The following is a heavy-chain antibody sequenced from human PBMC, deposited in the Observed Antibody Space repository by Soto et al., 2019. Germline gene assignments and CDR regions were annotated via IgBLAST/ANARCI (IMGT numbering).Heavy chain of an antibody. D-gene: IGHD6-13*01. CDR1: GYTFTGYY. CDR2: INPNSGGT. V-gene: IGHV1-2*04. J-gene: IGHJ3*02. Sequence: QVQLVQSGAEVKKPGASVKVSCKASGYTFTGYYMHWVRQAPGQGLEWMGWINPNSGGTNYAQKFQGWVTMTRDTSISTAYMELSRLRSDDTAVYYCARDLQQPTRGYAFDIWGQGTMVTVSS. CDR3: ARDLQQPTRGYAFDI.